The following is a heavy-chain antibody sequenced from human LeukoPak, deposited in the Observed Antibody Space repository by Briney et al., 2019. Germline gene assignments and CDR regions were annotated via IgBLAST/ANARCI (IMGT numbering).Heavy chain of an antibody. CDR1: GGSLSSYY. CDR2: IYYSGST. J-gene: IGHJ4*02. CDR3: ARDTRAKYSSSLDY. V-gene: IGHV4-59*01. Sequence: SETLSLTCTVSGGSLSSYYWSWIRQPPGKGLEWIGYIYYSGSTNYNPSLKSRVTISVDTSKNQFSLKLSSVTAADTAVYYCARDTRAKYSSSLDYWGQGTLVTVSS. D-gene: IGHD6-13*01.